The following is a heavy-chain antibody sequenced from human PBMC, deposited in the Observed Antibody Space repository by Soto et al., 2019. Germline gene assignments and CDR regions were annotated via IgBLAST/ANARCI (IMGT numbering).Heavy chain of an antibody. J-gene: IGHJ4*02. Sequence: PSETLSLTCGVSGGSVSRDNWWSWVRQPPGKGLEWIGEIHHSGSTNYSPSLKSRVTMSVDKSRNQFSLKLNSVTAADTAVYYCAENGSYDLVNWGQGTRVTVS. CDR3: AENGSYDLVN. D-gene: IGHD3-16*01. CDR1: GGSVSRDNW. CDR2: IHHSGST. V-gene: IGHV4-4*02.